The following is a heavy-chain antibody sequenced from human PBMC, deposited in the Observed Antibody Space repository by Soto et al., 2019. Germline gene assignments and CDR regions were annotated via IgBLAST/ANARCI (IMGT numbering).Heavy chain of an antibody. J-gene: IGHJ5*02. CDR1: GFTFRNHA. CDR3: AKDVADRGIYS. D-gene: IGHD3-3*02. V-gene: IGHV3-23*01. CDR2: IPASGSST. Sequence: PGGSLRLSCAASGFTFRNHAMTWVRQAPGQGLEYVSSIPASGSSTYYASSVRGRFAISRDNSKSTLYLQMSSLRAEDTALYYCAKDVADRGIYSWGRGTLVTVSS.